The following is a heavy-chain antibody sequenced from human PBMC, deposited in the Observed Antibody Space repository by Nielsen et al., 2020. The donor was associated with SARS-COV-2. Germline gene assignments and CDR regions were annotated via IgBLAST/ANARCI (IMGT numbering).Heavy chain of an antibody. CDR2: VSLIGST. CDR3: ARGDLVVVPSPLLGLGPIFYYFYLDV. CDR1: GDSVTSHAW. Sequence: SETLSLTCAVSGDSVTSHAWGPWVRQPPGMGLGCFGDVSLIGSTNYNPSLKSRVTLSMDKSKNQFSLRLTSVSAADTAVYFCARGDLVVVPSPLLGLGPIFYYFYLDVWGKGTTVIVSS. V-gene: IGHV4-4*02. D-gene: IGHD2-2*02. J-gene: IGHJ6*03.